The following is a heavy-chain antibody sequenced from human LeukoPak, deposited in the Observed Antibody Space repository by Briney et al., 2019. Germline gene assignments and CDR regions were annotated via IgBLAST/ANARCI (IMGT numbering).Heavy chain of an antibody. D-gene: IGHD2-8*01. CDR2: ISGGGGST. J-gene: IGHJ6*03. Sequence: GGSLRLSCAASGFTFSSYAMNWVRQAPGKGLEWVSSISGGGGSTDYADSVKGRFTISRDNSKNTLYLQMKSLRAEDTALYYCAKHRGHSTNGVCHNYYYMDVWGKGTTVTVSS. V-gene: IGHV3-23*01. CDR1: GFTFSSYA. CDR3: AKHRGHSTNGVCHNYYYMDV.